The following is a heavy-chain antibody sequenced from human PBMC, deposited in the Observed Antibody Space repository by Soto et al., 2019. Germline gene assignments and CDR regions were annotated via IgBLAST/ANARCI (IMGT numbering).Heavy chain of an antibody. CDR3: ARDYRPTKSVTTGFDY. D-gene: IGHD4-17*01. CDR2: IYYSGST. V-gene: IGHV4-31*03. J-gene: IGHJ4*02. CDR1: GGSISSGGYY. Sequence: TLSLTCTVSGGSISSGGYYWSWIRQHPGKGLEWIGYIYYSGSTYYNPSLKSRVTISVDTSKNQFSLKLSSVTAADTAVHYCARDYRPTKSVTTGFDYWGQGTLVTVSS.